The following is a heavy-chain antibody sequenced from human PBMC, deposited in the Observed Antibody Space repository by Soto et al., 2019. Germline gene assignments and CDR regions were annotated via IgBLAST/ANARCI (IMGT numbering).Heavy chain of an antibody. J-gene: IGHJ6*02. D-gene: IGHD6-25*01. CDR3: ARKAAAASYYYYGMDV. V-gene: IGHV5-10-1*01. Sequence: PGXSLKISCKGSGYSFTSYWISWVRQMPGKGLEWMGRIDPSDSYTNYSPSFQGHVTISADKSISTAYLQWSSLKASDTAMFYCARKAAAASYYYYGMDVWGQGTTVTVSS. CDR2: IDPSDSYT. CDR1: GYSFTSYW.